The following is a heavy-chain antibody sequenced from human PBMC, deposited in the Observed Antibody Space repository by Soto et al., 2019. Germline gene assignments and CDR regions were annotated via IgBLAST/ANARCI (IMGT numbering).Heavy chain of an antibody. V-gene: IGHV4-39*01. CDR3: ARILGGYYDSSGYYLPG. Sequence: SETLSLTCTVSGGSISSSGDYWGWIRQPPGKGLEWIGSIYYSGSTYYNPSLKSRVTISVDTSKNQFSLKLSSVTAADTAVYYCARILGGYYDSSGYYLPGWGQGTLVTVSS. CDR1: GGSISSSGDY. J-gene: IGHJ4*02. CDR2: IYYSGST. D-gene: IGHD3-22*01.